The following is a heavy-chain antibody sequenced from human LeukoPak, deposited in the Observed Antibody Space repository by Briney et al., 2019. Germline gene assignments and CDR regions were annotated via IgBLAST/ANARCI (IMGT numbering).Heavy chain of an antibody. CDR2: INHSGST. J-gene: IGHJ4*02. CDR3: ARGRYTNYVWGSYRLSY. D-gene: IGHD3-16*02. CDR1: GRSFTGYY. V-gene: IGHV4-34*01. Sequence: SETLTLTGAVHGRSFTGYYWSGIRQPPGKGLEWIGEINHSGSTNYNPSPTSPVTLSLHTTQKQFPLKLSSVTAPHTAAYYCARGRYTNYVWGSYRLSYWGQGTLVTVSS.